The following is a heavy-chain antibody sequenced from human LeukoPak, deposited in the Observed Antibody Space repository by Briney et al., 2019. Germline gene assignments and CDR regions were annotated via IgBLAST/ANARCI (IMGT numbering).Heavy chain of an antibody. CDR3: ARTTLGAVAFDY. CDR2: IYPGDSDT. Sequence: GESLKISCKGSGYSFTTYWIGWVRQMPGKGLEWMGTIYPGDSDTRYSPSFQGQVTVSADKSISTAYLQWNSLKASDTAMCYCARTTLGAVAFDYWGQGTLVTVSS. CDR1: GYSFTTYW. D-gene: IGHD3-16*01. J-gene: IGHJ4*02. V-gene: IGHV5-51*01.